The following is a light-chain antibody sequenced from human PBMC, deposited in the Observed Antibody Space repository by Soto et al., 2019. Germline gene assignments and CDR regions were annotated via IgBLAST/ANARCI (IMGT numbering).Light chain of an antibody. J-gene: IGKJ1*01. CDR3: QQYNNWPRM. Sequence: DIQLTQSPSTLSASVGEIVTLTCLASQSLNTRLAWYQQRPGEAPKVLISGASTLHNGVPSRFSGRGSGTDFTLTISSLQSEDFAVYYCQQYNNWPRMFGQGTKVDIK. CDR1: QSLNTR. V-gene: IGKV1-5*01. CDR2: GAS.